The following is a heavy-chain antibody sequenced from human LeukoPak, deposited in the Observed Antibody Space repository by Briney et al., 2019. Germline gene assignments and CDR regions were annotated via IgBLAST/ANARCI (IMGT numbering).Heavy chain of an antibody. CDR3: AKDRVVPAAMDY. D-gene: IGHD2-2*01. J-gene: IGHJ4*02. V-gene: IGHV3-74*01. CDR1: GFTFSSYA. CDR2: INSDGSST. Sequence: GGSLRLSCAASGFTFSSYAMHWVRQAPGKGLVWVSRINSDGSSTSYADSVKGRFTISRDNAKNTLYLQMNSLRAEDTAVYYCAKDRVVPAAMDYWGQGTLVTVSS.